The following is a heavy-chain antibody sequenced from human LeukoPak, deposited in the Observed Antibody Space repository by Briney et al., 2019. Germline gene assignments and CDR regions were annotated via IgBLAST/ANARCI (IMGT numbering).Heavy chain of an antibody. D-gene: IGHD3-22*01. CDR3: ARDISSGYYDAFDI. V-gene: IGHV3-66*01. CDR1: GFTVSSNY. CDR2: IYSGGST. J-gene: IGHJ3*02. Sequence: GGSLRLSCAASGFTVSSNYMSWVRQAPGKGLEWVSVIYSGGSTYYADSVKGRFTISRDNSKNTLYLQMNSLRAEDTAVYYCARDISSGYYDAFDIWGQGTMATVSS.